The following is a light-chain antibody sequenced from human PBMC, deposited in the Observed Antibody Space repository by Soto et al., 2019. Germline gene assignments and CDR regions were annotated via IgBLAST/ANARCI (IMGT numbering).Light chain of an antibody. J-gene: IGLJ2*01. Sequence: QSALTQPPSASGSPGQSVTISCTGTSSDVGSYNYVSWYQQHPGKAPKLMIYEVNKRPSGVPDRFSGSKSGNTAYLTVSGLQAEDEADFYCSSYAGSNVVFGGGTKRTVL. CDR1: SSDVGSYNY. CDR3: SSYAGSNVV. V-gene: IGLV2-8*01. CDR2: EVN.